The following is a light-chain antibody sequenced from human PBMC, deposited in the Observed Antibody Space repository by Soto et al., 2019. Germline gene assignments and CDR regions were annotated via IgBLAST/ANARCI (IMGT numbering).Light chain of an antibody. CDR3: QVWDIMTDNYV. CDR1: NIGNKR. J-gene: IGLJ1*01. Sequence: SYELTQPPSVSVAPEKTATITCGGNNIGNKRVHWYRQKPGQAPVLLISYDSDRPSGIPKRFSGSNSENTATLTISRVEAGDEADYYCQVWDIMTDNYVFGSGTKLTVL. V-gene: IGLV3-21*04. CDR2: YDS.